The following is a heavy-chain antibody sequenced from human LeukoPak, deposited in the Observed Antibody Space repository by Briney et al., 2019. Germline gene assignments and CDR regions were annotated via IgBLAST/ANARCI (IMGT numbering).Heavy chain of an antibody. D-gene: IGHD1-14*01. V-gene: IGHV3-30-3*01. J-gene: IGHJ6*02. CDR2: MSYDGSKK. CDR3: ARDRNYYGMDV. CDR1: GFTFSSYA. Sequence: GGSLRLSCAASGFTFSSYAMHWVRQAPGKGLEWVAVMSYDGSKKYYADSVKGRFTISRDNSKNTLYLQMNSLKASDTAMYYCARDRNYYGMDVCGQGTTVTVSS.